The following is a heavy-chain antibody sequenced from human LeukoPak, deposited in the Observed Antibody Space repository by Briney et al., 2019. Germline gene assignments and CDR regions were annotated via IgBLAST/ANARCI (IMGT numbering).Heavy chain of an antibody. CDR3: AKAYSSSWEIDY. CDR2: ISASGGST. D-gene: IGHD6-13*01. V-gene: IGHV3-23*01. CDR1: GFTFSSYA. J-gene: IGHJ4*02. Sequence: GGSLRLSCAASGFTFSSYAMSWVRQAPGKGLEWVSAISASGGSTYYADSVKGRFTISRDNSKNTLYLQMNSLRAEDTAVYYCAKAYSSSWEIDYWGQGTLVTVSS.